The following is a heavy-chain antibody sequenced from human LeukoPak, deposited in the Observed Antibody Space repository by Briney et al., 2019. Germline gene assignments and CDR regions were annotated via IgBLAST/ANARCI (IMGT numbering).Heavy chain of an antibody. D-gene: IGHD2-21*02. Sequence: RESLQISCQGSGYSFTNYWIGWVRQMPGQGLEWMGIIYPGDSDTRYSPSFQGQVTISADKSISTAYLQWSSLKASDTAMYYCARLNEAGDCYHWGQGTLVTVSS. J-gene: IGHJ5*02. CDR1: GYSFTNYW. CDR3: ARLNEAGDCYH. V-gene: IGHV5-51*01. CDR2: IYPGDSDT.